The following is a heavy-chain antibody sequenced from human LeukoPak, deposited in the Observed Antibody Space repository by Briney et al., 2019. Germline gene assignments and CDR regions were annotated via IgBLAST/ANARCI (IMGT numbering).Heavy chain of an antibody. V-gene: IGHV4-34*01. CDR3: ARHSLTMVPMDV. CDR1: GGSFSGYY. D-gene: IGHD3-10*01. J-gene: IGHJ6*03. CDR2: IYYSGST. Sequence: SETLSLTCAVYGGSFSGYYWSWIRQPPGKGLEWIGSIYYSGSTYYNPSLKSRVTISVDTSKNQFSLKLSSVTAADTAVYYCARHSLTMVPMDVWGKGTTVTISS.